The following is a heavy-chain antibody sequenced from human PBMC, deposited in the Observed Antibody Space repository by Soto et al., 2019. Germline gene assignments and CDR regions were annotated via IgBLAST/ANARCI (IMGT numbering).Heavy chain of an antibody. J-gene: IGHJ5*02. CDR3: AKASSTTVTPGGDWFDP. D-gene: IGHD4-17*01. V-gene: IGHV3-30*18. Sequence: QVQLVESGGGVVQPGRSLRLSCAASGFTFSSYGMHWVRQAPGKGLEWVAVISYDGSNKYNADSVKGRFTISRDNSKNTLYLQMNSLRAEDTAVYYCAKASSTTVTPGGDWFDPWGQGTLVTVSS. CDR1: GFTFSSYG. CDR2: ISYDGSNK.